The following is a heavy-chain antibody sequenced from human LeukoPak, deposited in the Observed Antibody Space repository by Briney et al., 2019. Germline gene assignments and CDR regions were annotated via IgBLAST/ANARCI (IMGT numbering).Heavy chain of an antibody. CDR3: VRERRLPYCGGDCPNWFDP. CDR2: INPSGGST. V-gene: IGHV1-46*01. D-gene: IGHD2-21*02. CDR1: GYTFTSYY. Sequence: ASVKVSCKASGYTFTSYYIHWVRQAPGQGLEWMGIINPSGGSTTYAQKFQGRVTMTRDMSTRTLYMELSSLRAEDTAVYYCVRERRLPYCGGDCPNWFDPWGQGTLVTVSS. J-gene: IGHJ5*02.